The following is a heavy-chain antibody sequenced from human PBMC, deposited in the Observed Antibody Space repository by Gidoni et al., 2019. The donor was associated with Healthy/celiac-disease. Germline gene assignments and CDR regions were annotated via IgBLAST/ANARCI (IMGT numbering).Heavy chain of an antibody. CDR3: ARGGGQQLTPRYFDL. Sequence: EVQLVESGGGLVQPGGSLSLTCAASGFTLRSYDMHWVRPATGKGLELVSAIGTAGDPYYPGSVKGRFTISRENAKNSLYLQMNSLRAGDTAVYYCARGGGQQLTPRYFDLWGRGTLVTVSS. CDR2: IGTAGDP. D-gene: IGHD6-13*01. J-gene: IGHJ2*01. V-gene: IGHV3-13*05. CDR1: GFTLRSYD.